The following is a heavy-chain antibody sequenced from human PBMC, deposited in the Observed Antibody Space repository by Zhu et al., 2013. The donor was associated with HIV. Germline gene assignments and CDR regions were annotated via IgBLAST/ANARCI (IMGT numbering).Heavy chain of an antibody. CDR1: GYTFTNFY. D-gene: IGHD3-22*01. J-gene: IGHJ5*02. CDR3: IRRAFYYDRSWFDP. V-gene: IGHV1-46*03. CDR2: INPSGGTT. Sequence: QVQLLQSGAEVKKPGASVKVSCKASGYTFTNFYVHWVRQAPGQGLEWMGIINPSGGTTTYAQKVQGRVTITADESTRTAYMELSTLRSEDTAVYYCIRRAFYYDRSWFDPWGQGTLVTVSS.